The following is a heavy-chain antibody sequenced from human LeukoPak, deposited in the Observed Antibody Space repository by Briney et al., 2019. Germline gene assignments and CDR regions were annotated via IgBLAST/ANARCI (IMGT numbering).Heavy chain of an antibody. J-gene: IGHJ6*03. D-gene: IGHD6-19*01. CDR2: IYTTGST. CDR1: GDSISSDY. CDR3: AASVAGVVYYYYYYMDV. Sequence: SETLSLTCSVSGDSISSDYWSWIRQLAGKGLEWIGRIYTTGSTNYNPSLKSRVTMSVDMSKNQFSLKLSSVTAADTAVYYCAASVAGVVYYYYYYMDVWGKGTTVTVSS. V-gene: IGHV4-4*07.